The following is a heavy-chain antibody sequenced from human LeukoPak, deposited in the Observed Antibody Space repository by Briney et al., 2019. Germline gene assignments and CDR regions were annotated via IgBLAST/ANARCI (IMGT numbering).Heavy chain of an antibody. CDR1: GYSFTSYW. V-gene: IGHV5-51*01. Sequence: GQSLQISCQGSGYSFTSYWIGWVGQIPGKGLEWMGIIYPGDSDTTYSPSFQGQATISADKSISTAYLQWSSLKASDTDMYYCARLGILTGYYRPFAYWGQGTLVTVSS. J-gene: IGHJ4*02. CDR3: ARLGILTGYYRPFAY. CDR2: IYPGDSDT. D-gene: IGHD3-9*01.